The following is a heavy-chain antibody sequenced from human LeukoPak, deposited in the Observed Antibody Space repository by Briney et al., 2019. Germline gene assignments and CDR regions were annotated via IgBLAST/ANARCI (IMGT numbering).Heavy chain of an antibody. D-gene: IGHD1-14*01. CDR2: FFYNGTT. J-gene: IGHJ6*03. CDR1: GGSTRTYS. CDR3: ARHPTGLSAMDV. Sequence: PSETLSLTCTVSGGSTRTYSWSWIRQSPVKGLEWIGCFFYNGTTTYNPSLKSRITVSLDTSRNQFSLKLSSVTAADTAVYFCARHPTGLSAMDVWGKGTTVGVSS. V-gene: IGHV4-59*08.